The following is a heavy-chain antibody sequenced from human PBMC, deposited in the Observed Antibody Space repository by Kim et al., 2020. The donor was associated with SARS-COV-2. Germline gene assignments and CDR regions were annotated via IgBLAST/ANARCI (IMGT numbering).Heavy chain of an antibody. Sequence: EKDYVVSVKGRFTISRDNAKNSLYLQMNNLRADDTAVFYCAGGTGWIIDSWGQGTLVTVSS. CDR3: AGGTGWIIDS. V-gene: IGHV3-7*01. J-gene: IGHJ4*02. CDR2: EK. D-gene: IGHD3-9*01.